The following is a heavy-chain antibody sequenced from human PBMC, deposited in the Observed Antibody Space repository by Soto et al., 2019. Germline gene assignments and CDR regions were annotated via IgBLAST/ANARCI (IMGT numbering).Heavy chain of an antibody. CDR2: IYYSGST. Sequence: PSETLSLTCTFSGGSISSYYWSWIRQPPGKGLEWIGYIYYSGSTNYNPSLKSRVTISVDTSENQFSLKLSSVTAADTAVYYCARRYGDYIDYWGQGTLVTVSS. V-gene: IGHV4-59*01. J-gene: IGHJ4*02. D-gene: IGHD4-17*01. CDR1: GGSISSYY. CDR3: ARRYGDYIDY.